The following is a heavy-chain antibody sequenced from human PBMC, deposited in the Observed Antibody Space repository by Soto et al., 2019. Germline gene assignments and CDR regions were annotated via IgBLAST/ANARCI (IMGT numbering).Heavy chain of an antibody. CDR2: VSSSSNTI. V-gene: IGHV3-48*02. D-gene: IGHD1-7*01. J-gene: IGHJ6*02. CDR1: GFTFSSNS. Sequence: EVQLVESGGDLVQPGGSLRLSCAASGFTFSSNSMNWVRQAPGKGLEWISYVSSSSNTIYYADSVKGRFTISRDNAKNSLFLQMTSLRYEDAAVYYCARHPSPELELVNYFYAMDVWGLGTTVSVSS. CDR3: ARHPSPELELVNYFYAMDV.